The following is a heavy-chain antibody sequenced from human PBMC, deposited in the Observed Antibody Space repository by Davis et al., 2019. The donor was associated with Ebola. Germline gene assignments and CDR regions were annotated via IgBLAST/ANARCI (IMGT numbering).Heavy chain of an antibody. CDR1: GYTFTGYN. CDR2: LNQNSGGT. D-gene: IGHD5-18*01. CDR3: ARGNNYAFDY. V-gene: IGHV1-2*06. J-gene: IGHJ4*02. Sequence: ASVKVSCKASGYTFTGYNLHWVRQAPGQGLEWMGRLNQNSGGTDSAQKFHGRVTVTRDTSIGPAYMELSGLRSDDTAVYYCARGNNYAFDYWGQGTLVTVSS.